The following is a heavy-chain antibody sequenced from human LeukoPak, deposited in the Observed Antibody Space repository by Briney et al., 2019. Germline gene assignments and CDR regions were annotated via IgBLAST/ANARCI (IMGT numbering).Heavy chain of an antibody. CDR2: ISYDGSNK. D-gene: IGHD4-17*01. V-gene: IGHV3-30*19. CDR1: GFTFSSYG. CDR3: AKLHGDFLPAHY. J-gene: IGHJ4*02. Sequence: GGSLRLSCAASGFTFSSYGMHWVRQAPGKGLEWVAVISYDGSNKYYAASVKGRFTISRDSSKNTLVLQMNTLRVEDTALYYCAKLHGDFLPAHYWGQGTLVTVSS.